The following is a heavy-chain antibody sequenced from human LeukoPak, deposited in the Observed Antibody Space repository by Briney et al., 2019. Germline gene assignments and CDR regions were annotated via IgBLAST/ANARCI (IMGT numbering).Heavy chain of an antibody. V-gene: IGHV4-59*01. CDR1: GGSISSYY. CDR2: IYYSGST. CDR3: ARADSSGYPGLFVFDY. Sequence: HPSGTLSLTCAVSGGSISSYYWSWIRQPPGKGLEWIGYIYYSGSTNYNPSLKSRVTISVDTSKNQFSLKLSSVTAADTAVYYCARADSSGYPGLFVFDYWGQGTLVTVSS. D-gene: IGHD3-22*01. J-gene: IGHJ4*02.